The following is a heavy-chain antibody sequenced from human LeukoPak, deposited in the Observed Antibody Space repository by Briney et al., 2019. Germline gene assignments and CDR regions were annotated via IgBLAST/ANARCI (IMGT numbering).Heavy chain of an antibody. CDR1: GGSFSGYY. Sequence: SSETLSLTCAVYGGSFSGYYWSWIRQPPGKGLEWIGYIYYSGSTNYNPSLKSRVTISVDTSKNQFSLKLSSVTAADTAVYYCARWRREIDPWGQGTLVTVSS. D-gene: IGHD3-3*01. CDR2: IYYSGST. CDR3: ARWRREIDP. V-gene: IGHV4-59*01. J-gene: IGHJ5*02.